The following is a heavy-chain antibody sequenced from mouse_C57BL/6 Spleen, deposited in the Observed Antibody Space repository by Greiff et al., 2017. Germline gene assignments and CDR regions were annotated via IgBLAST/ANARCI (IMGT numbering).Heavy chain of an antibody. CDR3: ARKDGYYDYFDY. J-gene: IGHJ2*01. Sequence: QVQLQQSVAELVKPGASVKMSCKASGYTFTTYPLEWMKQNYGKSLVWIGNFHPYNDDTKYNAKFKGKATLTIEKSSSTVYLELSRLTSNYSAVYYCARKDGYYDYFDYWGQGTTRTVSS. CDR1: GYTFTTYP. D-gene: IGHD2-3*01. V-gene: IGHV1-47*01. CDR2: FHPYNDDT.